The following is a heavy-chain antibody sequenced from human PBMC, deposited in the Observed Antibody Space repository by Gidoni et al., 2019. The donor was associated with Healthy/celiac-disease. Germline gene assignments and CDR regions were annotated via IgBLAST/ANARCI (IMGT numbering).Heavy chain of an antibody. CDR1: GFTFSSYA. CDR3: AKDSPTGFLSITGTTDLYYFDY. J-gene: IGHJ4*02. D-gene: IGHD1-7*01. CDR2: ISGSGGST. Sequence: EVQLLESGGGLVQPGGSLRLSCAASGFTFSSYAMSWVRTAPGKGLGWVSAISGSGGSTYYADSVKGRFTITRDNSKNTLYLQMNSLRAEDTAVYYCAKDSPTGFLSITGTTDLYYFDYWGQGTLVTVSS. V-gene: IGHV3-23*01.